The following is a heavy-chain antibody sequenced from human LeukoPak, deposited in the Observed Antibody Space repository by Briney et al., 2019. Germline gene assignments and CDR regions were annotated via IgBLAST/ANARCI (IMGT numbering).Heavy chain of an antibody. CDR3: AKVAGYSSSWYADY. D-gene: IGHD6-13*01. CDR1: GFTFSSYA. Sequence: GGSLRLSCSASGFTFSSYAMHWVRQAPGKGLEYVSAISSNGGSTYYADSVRGRFTISRDNSKNTLYLQMSSLRAEDTAVYYYAKVAGYSSSWYADYWGQGTLVTVSS. J-gene: IGHJ4*02. V-gene: IGHV3-64D*06. CDR2: ISSNGGST.